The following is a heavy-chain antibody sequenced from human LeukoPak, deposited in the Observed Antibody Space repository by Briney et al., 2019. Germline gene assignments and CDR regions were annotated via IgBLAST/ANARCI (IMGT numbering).Heavy chain of an antibody. CDR1: GFTFSSYG. CDR2: IWYDGSNK. CDR3: ARDGDVATLSFGFDY. Sequence: PGRSLRPSCAASGFTFSSYGMHWVRQVPGKGLEWVAVIWYDGSNKYYADSVKGRFTISRDNSKNTLYLQMNSLRAEDTAVYYCARDGDVATLSFGFDYWGQGTLVTVSS. J-gene: IGHJ4*02. D-gene: IGHD3-16*02. V-gene: IGHV3-33*01.